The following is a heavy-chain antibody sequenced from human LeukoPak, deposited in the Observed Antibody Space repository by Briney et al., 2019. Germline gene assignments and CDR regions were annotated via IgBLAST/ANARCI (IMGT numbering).Heavy chain of an antibody. V-gene: IGHV1-18*01. CDR1: GYTSTSYG. J-gene: IGHJ6*02. Sequence: GASVKVSCKASGYTSTSYGISWVRQAPGQGLEWMGWISAYNGNTNYAQKLQGRVTMTTDTSTSTAYMELRSLRSDDTAVYYCASSTHYYDSSGYSYGMDVWGQGTTVTVSS. CDR2: ISAYNGNT. D-gene: IGHD3-22*01. CDR3: ASSTHYYDSSGYSYGMDV.